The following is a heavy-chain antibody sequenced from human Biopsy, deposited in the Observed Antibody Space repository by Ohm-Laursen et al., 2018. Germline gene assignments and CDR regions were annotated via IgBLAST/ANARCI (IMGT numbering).Heavy chain of an antibody. CDR3: GNEVHGRDY. V-gene: IGHV4-34*08. CDR2: INQSGRT. CDR1: GKTFSVFY. D-gene: IGHD2-15*01. Sequence: GTLSLPCEVYGKTFSVFYWSWIRQPRAKGLEWIGQINQSGRTNYNPSLKSRVNISADKSNNQFSLKLTSVTSAYTAVYFCGNEVHGRDYWGLGALVTVSS. J-gene: IGHJ4*02.